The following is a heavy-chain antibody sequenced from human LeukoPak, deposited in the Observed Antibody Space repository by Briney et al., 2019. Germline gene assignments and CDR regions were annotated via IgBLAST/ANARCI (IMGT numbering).Heavy chain of an antibody. Sequence: GSLRLSCAASGFTFSGFWMSWVRQTPREGLEWVANIKQDGSERYYVDSVKGRFTISRDNAKNSLSLQMNSLRVEDTAVYYCARAFGGSYSSTVDYWGQGTLVTVSP. J-gene: IGHJ4*02. CDR1: GFTFSGFW. D-gene: IGHD1-26*01. V-gene: IGHV3-7*01. CDR2: IKQDGSER. CDR3: ARAFGGSYSSTVDY.